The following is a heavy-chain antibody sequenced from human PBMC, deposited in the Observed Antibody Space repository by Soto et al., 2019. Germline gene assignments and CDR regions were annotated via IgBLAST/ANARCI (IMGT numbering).Heavy chain of an antibody. CDR2: IYHSGTT. Sequence: PSETLSLTCTVSGGPLQRGGFYWSWLRQRPGEGPEWIGFIYHSGTTKYSPSLESRVSMSLDTSKNQFSLRLSSVTAADTAVYYCARDGGEIWNNNYYYSGMDVWGQGTTVTVSS. J-gene: IGHJ6*02. CDR1: GGPLQRGGFY. CDR3: ARDGGEIWNNNYYYSGMDV. D-gene: IGHD3-16*01. V-gene: IGHV4-61*08.